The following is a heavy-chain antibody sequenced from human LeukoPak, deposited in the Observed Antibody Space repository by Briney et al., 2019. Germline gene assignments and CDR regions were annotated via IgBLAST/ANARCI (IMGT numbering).Heavy chain of an antibody. V-gene: IGHV3-23*01. J-gene: IGHJ4*02. CDR2: ISGDGGA. CDR1: GFTFGSYV. Sequence: GGSLRLSCAASGFTFGSYVMSWVRQAPGKGPEWVSAISGDGGAYYADSVKGRFTISRDNSKNTLYLQMNSLGGEDTALYYCARYCGAASCYSGFDYWGQGTLVTVAS. D-gene: IGHD2-15*01. CDR3: ARYCGAASCYSGFDY.